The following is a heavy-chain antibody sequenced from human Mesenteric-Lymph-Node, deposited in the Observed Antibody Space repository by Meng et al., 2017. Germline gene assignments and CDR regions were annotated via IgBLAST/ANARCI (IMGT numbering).Heavy chain of an antibody. D-gene: IGHD2/OR15-2a*01. CDR1: GGSFSGYY. V-gene: IGHV4-34*01. J-gene: IGHJ4*02. CDR2: INHSGST. CDR3: ARGFLSFVRVFDY. Sequence: VQLQQGGAGLLKPSETLSPTCAVYGGSFSGYYWSWIRQPPGKGLEWIGEINHSGSTNYNPSLKSRVTISVDTSKNQFSLKLSSVTAADTAVYYCARGFLSFVRVFDYWGQGTLVTVSS.